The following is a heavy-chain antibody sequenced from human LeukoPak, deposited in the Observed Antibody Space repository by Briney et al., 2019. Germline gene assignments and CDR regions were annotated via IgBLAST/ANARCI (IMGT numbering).Heavy chain of an antibody. CDR1: GFTFSSYW. J-gene: IGHJ4*02. Sequence: GGSLSLSCAASGFTFSSYWMSWVRQAPEKGLEWVANIKQDGSEKHYVDSVKGRSTISRDNAKNSLFLQMNSLRAEDMAVYYCARDSAATPAFDYWGQGTLVTVSS. D-gene: IGHD2-15*01. V-gene: IGHV3-7*01. CDR2: IKQDGSEK. CDR3: ARDSAATPAFDY.